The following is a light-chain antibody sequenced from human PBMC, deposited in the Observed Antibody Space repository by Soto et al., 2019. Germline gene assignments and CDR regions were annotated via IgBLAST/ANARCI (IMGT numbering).Light chain of an antibody. CDR1: QDISDG. CDR3: QQVYSFPIT. J-gene: IGKJ5*01. Sequence: DIQMTQSPSSVSASVGDRVNITCRASQDISDGLAWYQQQPGKAPKLLIYAASSLQSGVPSRFSGSGSGTDFTLTINSLQPEDFATYYCQQVYSFPITFGQGTRLEIK. V-gene: IGKV1-12*01. CDR2: AAS.